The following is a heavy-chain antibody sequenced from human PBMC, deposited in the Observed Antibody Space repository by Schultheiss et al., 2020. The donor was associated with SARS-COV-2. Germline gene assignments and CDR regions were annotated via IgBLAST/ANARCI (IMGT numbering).Heavy chain of an antibody. CDR2: IYYSGST. J-gene: IGHJ5*02. CDR1: GGSVSSGSYY. CDR3: VRGDIIIRPPAHLFDP. V-gene: IGHV4-61*01. D-gene: IGHD2-15*01. Sequence: GSLRLSCTVSGGSVSSGSYYWSWIRQPPGKGLEWIGYIYYSGSTNYNPSLKSRVTISVDTSKNQFSLKLSSVTAADTAIYYCVRGDIIIRPPAHLFDPWGQGTLVTVSS.